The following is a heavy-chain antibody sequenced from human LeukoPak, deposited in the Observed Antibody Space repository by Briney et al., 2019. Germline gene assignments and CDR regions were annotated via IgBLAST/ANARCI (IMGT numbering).Heavy chain of an antibody. Sequence: PGGSLRLSCAASGFTVSSNYMSWVRQAPGKGLEWVSVIYSGGSTYYADSVKGRFTISRDNSKNTLYLQMNSLRAEDTAVYYCAKDVMAAGADYFDYWGQGTLVTVSS. J-gene: IGHJ4*02. V-gene: IGHV3-53*01. CDR3: AKDVMAAGADYFDY. D-gene: IGHD6-13*01. CDR1: GFTVSSNY. CDR2: IYSGGST.